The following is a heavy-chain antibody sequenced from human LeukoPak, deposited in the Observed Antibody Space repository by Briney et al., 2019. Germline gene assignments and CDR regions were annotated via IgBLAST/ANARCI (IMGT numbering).Heavy chain of an antibody. CDR1: GYSFTSYW. V-gene: IGHV5-51*01. CDR2: IYPGDSDT. J-gene: IGHJ1*01. CDR3: ARRDYYDSSGCYEYFQH. Sequence: GESLKISCKGSGYSFTSYWIGWVRQMPGKGLEWMGIIYPGDSDTRYSPPFQGQVTISADKSISTAYLQWSSLKASDTAMYYCARRDYYDSSGCYEYFQHWGQGTLVSVSS. D-gene: IGHD3-22*01.